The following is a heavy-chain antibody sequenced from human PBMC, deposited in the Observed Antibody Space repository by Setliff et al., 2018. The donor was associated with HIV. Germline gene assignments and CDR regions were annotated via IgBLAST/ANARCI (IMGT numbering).Heavy chain of an antibody. D-gene: IGHD2-15*01. CDR1: GFTFGSYA. CDR2: ISGSGDST. V-gene: IGHV3-23*01. CDR3: AKTLPTLYPPHDYYFAMDV. J-gene: IGHJ6*02. Sequence: GESLKISCAPSGFTFGSYAMSWVRQAPGKGLEWVSVISGSGDSTLYADSLKGRFTISRDNSKNTLYLQMNSLRAEDTAVYYCAKTLPTLYPPHDYYFAMDVWGQGTTVTVSS.